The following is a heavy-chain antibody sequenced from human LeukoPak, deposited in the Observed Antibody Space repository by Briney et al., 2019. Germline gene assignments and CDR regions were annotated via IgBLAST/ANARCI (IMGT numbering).Heavy chain of an antibody. D-gene: IGHD6-13*01. J-gene: IGHJ4*02. CDR2: IRYDGSNK. V-gene: IGHV3-30*02. CDR3: TTEESITAAGTLDY. CDR1: GFTFSSYG. Sequence: GGSLRLSCAASGFTFSSYGMHWVRQAPGKGLEWVAFIRYDGSNKYYADSVKGRFTISRDNSKNTLYLQMNSLKTEDTAVYYCTTEESITAAGTLDYWGQGTLVTVSS.